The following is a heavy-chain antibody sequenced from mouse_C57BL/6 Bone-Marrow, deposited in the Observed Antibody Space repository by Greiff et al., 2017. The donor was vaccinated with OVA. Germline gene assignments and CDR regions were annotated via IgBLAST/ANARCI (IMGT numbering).Heavy chain of an antibody. J-gene: IGHJ4*01. CDR3: ARRKLYYYGSSYPAMDY. V-gene: IGHV1-81*01. CDR2: IYPRSGNT. Sequence: VQLQQSGAELARPGASVKLSCKASGYTFTSYGISWVKQRTGQGLEWIGEIYPRSGNTYYNEKFKGKATLTADKSSSTAYMQLSSLTSEDSAVYFCARRKLYYYGSSYPAMDYWGQGTSVTVSS. D-gene: IGHD1-1*01. CDR1: GYTFTSYG.